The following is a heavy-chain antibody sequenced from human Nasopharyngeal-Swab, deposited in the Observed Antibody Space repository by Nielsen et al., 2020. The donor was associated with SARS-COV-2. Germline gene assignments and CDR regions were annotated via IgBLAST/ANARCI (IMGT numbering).Heavy chain of an antibody. D-gene: IGHD3-10*01. V-gene: IGHV4-34*01. Sequence: SETLSLTCAVYGGSFSGYYWSWIRQPPGKGLEWIGEINHSGSTNYNPSLKSRVTISVDTSKNQFSLKLSSATAADTAVYYCARGVTMVRGVIRKAGDYFDYWGQGTLVTVSS. CDR1: GGSFSGYY. J-gene: IGHJ4*02. CDR2: INHSGST. CDR3: ARGVTMVRGVIRKAGDYFDY.